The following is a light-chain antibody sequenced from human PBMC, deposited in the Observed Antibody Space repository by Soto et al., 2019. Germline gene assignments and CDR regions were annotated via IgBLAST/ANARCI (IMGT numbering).Light chain of an antibody. CDR3: SSYTPPSTPCV. CDR2: EVS. CDR1: SSDVGGYNY. J-gene: IGLJ1*01. V-gene: IGLV2-14*01. Sequence: QSVLAQPASVSGSPGQSITISCTGTSSDVGGYNYVSWYQQHPGKAPKLIIYEVSHRPSGASNHFSGYKSGNTASLTISGLQAEDEADYYCSSYTPPSTPCVFGTGTKVTV.